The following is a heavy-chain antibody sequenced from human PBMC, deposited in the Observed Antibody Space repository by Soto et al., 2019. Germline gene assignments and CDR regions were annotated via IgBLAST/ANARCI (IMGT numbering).Heavy chain of an antibody. CDR2: ISSTTNYI. Sequence: PGGSLRLSCAASGFTFTRYSMNWVRQAPGKGLEWVSSISSTTNYIYYGDSMKGRFAISRDNAKNSLYLEMNSLRAEDTAVYYCARESEDLTSKFDYWGQGTLVTVS. CDR1: GFTFTRYS. CDR3: ARESEDLTSKFDY. J-gene: IGHJ4*02. V-gene: IGHV3-21*06.